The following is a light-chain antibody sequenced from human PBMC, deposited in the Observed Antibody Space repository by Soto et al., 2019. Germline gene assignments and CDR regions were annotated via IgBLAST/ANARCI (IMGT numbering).Light chain of an antibody. CDR3: CSYAGGRKYM. V-gene: IGLV2-23*01. CDR1: SSVVGSYNL. CDR2: EGT. Sequence: LRHSAAVSGPLGQAVIISGSGRSSVVGSYNLVSWYQQYSVKAPKVMIFEGTKRPSGVPDRFSGSKSGNTASLTIAGLQTEEEVDYYWCSYAGGRKYMFGSWSKVTVL. J-gene: IGLJ6*01.